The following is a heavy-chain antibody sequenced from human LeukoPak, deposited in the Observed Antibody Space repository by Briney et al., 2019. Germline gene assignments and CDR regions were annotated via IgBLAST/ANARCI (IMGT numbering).Heavy chain of an antibody. V-gene: IGHV1-18*01. Sequence: ASVKVSCKASGYTFTSYGISWVRQAPGQGLEWMGWISAYNGNTNYAQKLQGRVTMTTDTSTSTAYMELRSLRSDDTAVYYCAGEAYCSSTSCPFDPWGQGTLVTVSS. D-gene: IGHD2-2*01. CDR1: GYTFTSYG. J-gene: IGHJ5*02. CDR2: ISAYNGNT. CDR3: AGEAYCSSTSCPFDP.